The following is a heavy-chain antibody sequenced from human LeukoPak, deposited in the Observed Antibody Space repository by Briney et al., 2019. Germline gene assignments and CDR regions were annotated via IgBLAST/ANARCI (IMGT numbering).Heavy chain of an antibody. J-gene: IGHJ6*03. CDR2: VSGGGLTT. Sequence: GGSLRLSCEASGFTFSTYGMSWVRQGPGKGLEWVSAVSGGGLTTYYADSMKGRFTISRDNSKNTVYLQLNNLRAEDTAVYYCAKRYCGSPFYYMDCWGKGTTVTVAS. CDR3: AKRYCGSPFYYMDC. V-gene: IGHV3-23*01. CDR1: GFTFSTYG. D-gene: IGHD3-10*01.